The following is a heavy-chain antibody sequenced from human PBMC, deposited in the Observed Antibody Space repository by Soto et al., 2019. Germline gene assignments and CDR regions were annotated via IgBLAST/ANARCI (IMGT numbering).Heavy chain of an antibody. J-gene: IGHJ5*01. CDR2: INHNTNT. Sequence: SETLSLTCAVYGGSFSGSYWNWIRQPPGKGLEWIGEINHNTNTIYNPSLTSRVTISVDTSKNHFSLKLTSVTAADTAVYFCARGERLFRGRFDSWGQGTLVTGSA. D-gene: IGHD2-15*01. CDR1: GGSFSGSY. V-gene: IGHV4-34*01. CDR3: ARGERLFRGRFDS.